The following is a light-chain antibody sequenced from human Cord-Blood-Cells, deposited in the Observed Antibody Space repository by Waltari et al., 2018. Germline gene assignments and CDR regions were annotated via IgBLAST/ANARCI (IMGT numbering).Light chain of an antibody. CDR3: QQYDNLPYS. V-gene: IGKV1-33*01. Sequence: DIQMTQSPSSLSASVGDRVTISCQASQDISNYLNWYQQKPGKAPKLLIYDASNLETGVPSRFSGSGSGTDFTFPISSLQPEDISTDYFQQYDNLPYSFGQGTKLEIK. J-gene: IGKJ2*03. CDR1: QDISNY. CDR2: DAS.